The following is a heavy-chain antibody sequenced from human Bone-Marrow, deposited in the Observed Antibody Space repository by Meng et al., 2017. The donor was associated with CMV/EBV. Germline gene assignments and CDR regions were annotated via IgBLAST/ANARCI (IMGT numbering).Heavy chain of an antibody. CDR3: AREHRGAFDI. D-gene: IGHD3-10*01. Sequence: ASVKVSCKASGYTFTGYYMHWVRQDTGQGLEWMGWMNPNSGNTGYAQKFQGRVTMTRNTTISTAYMELSSLRSEDTAVYYCAREHRGAFDIWGQGTMVTVSS. CDR2: MNPNSGNT. V-gene: IGHV1-8*02. J-gene: IGHJ3*02. CDR1: GYTFTGYY.